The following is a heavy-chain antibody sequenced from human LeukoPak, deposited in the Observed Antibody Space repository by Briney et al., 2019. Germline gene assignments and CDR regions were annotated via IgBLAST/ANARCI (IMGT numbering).Heavy chain of an antibody. D-gene: IGHD6-19*01. CDR1: GFTTSKYW. CDR2: INQEGGEE. V-gene: IGHV3-7*02. CDR3: ATMGGSGWSRAINWFDP. Sequence: PGGSLTLSCAGSGFTTSKYWMSWVGQPPGKGLEWVANINQEGGEEDYADSVKGRFTVSRDNAKNSLYLQMNSLRAEDTAVYYCATMGGSGWSRAINWFDPWGQGTLVTVSS. J-gene: IGHJ5*02.